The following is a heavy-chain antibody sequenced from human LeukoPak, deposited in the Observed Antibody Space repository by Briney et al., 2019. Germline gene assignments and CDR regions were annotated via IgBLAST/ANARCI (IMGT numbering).Heavy chain of an antibody. D-gene: IGHD2-15*01. J-gene: IGHJ5*02. Sequence: GESLKISCKGSGYSFTNYWIGWVRRMPGKGLEWMGIIYPGDSDTRYSPSFQGQVTISADKSIRIAYLQWSSLKASDTAMYYCARSQGYCSGDSCLQGNWFDPWGQGTLVTVSS. CDR1: GYSFTNYW. V-gene: IGHV5-51*01. CDR2: IYPGDSDT. CDR3: ARSQGYCSGDSCLQGNWFDP.